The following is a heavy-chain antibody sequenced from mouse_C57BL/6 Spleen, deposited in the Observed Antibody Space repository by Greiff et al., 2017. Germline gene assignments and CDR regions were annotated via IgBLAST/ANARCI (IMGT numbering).Heavy chain of an antibody. CDR1: GYTFHSYW. CDR3: ARTRDY. CDR2: IYPSDSET. Sequence: QVQLQQPGAELVRPGSSVKLSCKASGYTFHSYWMDWVKQRPGQGLEWIGNIYPSDSETHYNQKFKDKATLTVYKSSSTAYMQLSSLTSEYSAVYYCARTRDYWGQGTTHPLYS. D-gene: IGHD3-3*01. V-gene: IGHV1-61*01. J-gene: IGHJ2*01.